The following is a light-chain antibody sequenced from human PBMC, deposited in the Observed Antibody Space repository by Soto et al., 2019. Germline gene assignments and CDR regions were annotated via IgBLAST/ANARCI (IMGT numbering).Light chain of an antibody. Sequence: EIVLTQSPATPSLSPGERATLSCRASQSVGKYLVWYQQKPGQAPRFLIYDASNRATGIPARFSGSGSGTDFTLTISSLEPEDFAVYYCQQRGNWPPTFGQGTKV. CDR3: QQRGNWPPT. CDR2: DAS. CDR1: QSVGKY. V-gene: IGKV3-11*01. J-gene: IGKJ1*01.